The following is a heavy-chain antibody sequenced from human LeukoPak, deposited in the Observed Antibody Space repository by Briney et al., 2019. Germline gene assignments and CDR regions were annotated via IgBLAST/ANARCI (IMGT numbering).Heavy chain of an antibody. D-gene: IGHD5-24*01. CDR2: IYYSGST. V-gene: IGHV4-59*01. Sequence: KPSETLSLTCTVSGGSISSYYWSWIRQPPGKELEWIGYIYYSGSTNYNPSLKSRVTISVDTSKNQFSLKLSSVTAADTAVYYCARVRGRDGYFDYWGRGTLVTVSA. CDR3: ARVRGRDGYFDY. CDR1: GGSISSYY. J-gene: IGHJ4*02.